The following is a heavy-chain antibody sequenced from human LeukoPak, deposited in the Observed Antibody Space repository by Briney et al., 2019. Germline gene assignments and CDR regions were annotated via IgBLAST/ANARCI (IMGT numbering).Heavy chain of an antibody. V-gene: IGHV3-30*03. CDR3: TTRTTTTIY. J-gene: IGHJ4*02. CDR2: ISYDGSNK. D-gene: IGHD1-7*01. CDR1: GFTFSSYG. Sequence: GGSLRLSCAASGFTFSSYGMHWVRQAPGKGLEWVAVISYDGSNKYYADSVKGRFTISRDNSKNTLYLQMNSLRAEDTAVYYCTTRTTTTIYWGQGTLVTVSS.